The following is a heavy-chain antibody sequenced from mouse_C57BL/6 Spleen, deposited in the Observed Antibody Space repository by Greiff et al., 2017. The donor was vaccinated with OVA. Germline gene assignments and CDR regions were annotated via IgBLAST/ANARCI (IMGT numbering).Heavy chain of an antibody. CDR3: ARSIKYDYDEDYYAMDY. CDR2: IDPNSGGT. V-gene: IGHV1-72*01. CDR1: GYTFTSYW. J-gene: IGHJ4*01. Sequence: VQLQQPGAELVKPGASVKLSCKASGYTFTSYWMHWVKQRPGRGLEWIGRIDPNSGGTKYNEKFKSKATLTVDKPSSTAYMQLSSLTSEDSAVYYCARSIKYDYDEDYYAMDYWGQGTSVTVSS. D-gene: IGHD2-4*01.